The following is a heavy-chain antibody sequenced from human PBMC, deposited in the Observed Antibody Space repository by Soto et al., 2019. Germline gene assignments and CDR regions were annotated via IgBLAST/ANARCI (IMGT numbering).Heavy chain of an antibody. CDR2: INACNGNT. J-gene: IGHJ4*01. Sequence: QVQLVQSGAEEKKPGASVKVSCKASGYTFTNYLMHWVRQAPGQRREWMGWINACNGNTKYSQTFKGRVTITRDTSASTAYMELSSLRSEDTAVYYCARVSGYYFLDYWGHGTLVTVSS. D-gene: IGHD5-12*01. CDR1: GYTFTNYL. CDR3: ARVSGYYFLDY. V-gene: IGHV1-3*05.